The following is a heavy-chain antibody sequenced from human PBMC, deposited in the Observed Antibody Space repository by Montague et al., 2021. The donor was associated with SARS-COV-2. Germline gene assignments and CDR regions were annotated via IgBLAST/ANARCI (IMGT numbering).Heavy chain of an antibody. Sequence: SETLSLTCTVSGGSISSSSYYWGWIRQPPGKGLEWIGSIYYSGSTYYNPSLKSRVTMSVDTSKNQFSLKLSSVTAADTAVYYCARQSPVTMIVVVISGRFDYWGQGTLVTVSS. CDR1: GGSISSSSYY. V-gene: IGHV4-39*01. CDR3: ARQSPVTMIVVVISGRFDY. J-gene: IGHJ4*02. D-gene: IGHD3-22*01. CDR2: IYYSGST.